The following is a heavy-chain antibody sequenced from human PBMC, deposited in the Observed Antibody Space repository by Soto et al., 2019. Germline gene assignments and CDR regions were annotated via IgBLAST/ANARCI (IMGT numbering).Heavy chain of an antibody. Sequence: EVQLLESGGGLVQPGGSLRLSCAASGFTFRTYAMSWVRQAPGKGLEWVSTLSGSGGSTFYAGSVKGRFTISRDNSKNTLYLHMNSLRADDTAVYYCAKGADYDFWSGKNNWFDPWGQGTLVTVSS. CDR1: GFTFRTYA. J-gene: IGHJ5*02. CDR3: AKGADYDFWSGKNNWFDP. CDR2: LSGSGGST. D-gene: IGHD3-3*01. V-gene: IGHV3-23*01.